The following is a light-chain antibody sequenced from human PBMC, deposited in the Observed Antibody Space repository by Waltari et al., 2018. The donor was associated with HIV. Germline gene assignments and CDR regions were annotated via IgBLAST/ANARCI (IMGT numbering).Light chain of an antibody. CDR1: RFHIGSNH. Sequence: QSVLTQAPSASGTPGQRVTIPCSGSRFHIGSNHVCWYQEVPGTAPKLLIYKNNQRPSGVPDRFSGSKSGTSASLAISGLRSEDEADYYCATWDDTLTGYVFGTGTKVTVL. CDR2: KNN. CDR3: ATWDDTLTGYV. J-gene: IGLJ1*01. V-gene: IGLV1-47*01.